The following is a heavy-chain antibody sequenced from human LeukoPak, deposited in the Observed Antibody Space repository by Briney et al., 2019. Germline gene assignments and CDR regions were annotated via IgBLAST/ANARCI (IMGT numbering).Heavy chain of an antibody. D-gene: IGHD3-16*01. Sequence: PSESLSLTCSVSGGSMSGYYWTWLRQPPGKGLEWIGHIHSTGSPTYNPSLKSRVTMSIDTSKNQFSLSLSSAAAADTAFYYCARRRGGFGEGEFIYWGQGTLVTVSS. CDR3: ARRRGGFGEGEFIY. CDR2: IHSTGSP. V-gene: IGHV4-4*09. CDR1: GGSMSGYY. J-gene: IGHJ4*02.